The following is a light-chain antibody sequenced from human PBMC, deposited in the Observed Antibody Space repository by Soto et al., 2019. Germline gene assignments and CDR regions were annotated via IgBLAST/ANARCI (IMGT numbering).Light chain of an antibody. J-gene: IGKJ4*02. CDR2: TAS. Sequence: IQLTQSPSSLSASIGDRVTITFRASQGISTYLAWYQQTPGKAPKLLIYTASTLHSGVPSRFRGSGSGTDFTLTISSLQPEDFATCYCQQFNSFRHTFGGGAKVDI. CDR3: QQFNSFRHT. V-gene: IGKV1-9*01. CDR1: QGISTY.